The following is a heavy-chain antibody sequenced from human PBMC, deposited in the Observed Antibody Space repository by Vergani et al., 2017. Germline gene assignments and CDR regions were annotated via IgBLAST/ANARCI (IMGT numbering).Heavy chain of an antibody. Sequence: QLQLQESGPGLVKPSETLSLTCTVSGGSISSYYWSWIRQPPGKGLEWIGYIYYSGSTYYNPSLKSRVTISVDTSKNQFSLKLSSVTAADTAVYYCARPNDSGWSGLDYWGQGTLVTVSS. V-gene: IGHV4-59*04. CDR2: IYYSGST. CDR3: ARPNDSGWSGLDY. CDR1: GGSISSYY. J-gene: IGHJ4*02. D-gene: IGHD6-19*01.